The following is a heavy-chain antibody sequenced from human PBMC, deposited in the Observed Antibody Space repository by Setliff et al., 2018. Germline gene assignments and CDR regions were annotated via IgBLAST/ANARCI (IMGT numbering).Heavy chain of an antibody. Sequence: PSETLSLTCTVSGGSISSGGYYWSWIRQHPGKGLEWIGYIYYSGSTSYYNPSLKSRVTISVDTSKNQFPLKLSSATAADTAIYYCARIKDEYFQNWGQGSLVTVSS. CDR1: GGSISSGGYY. CDR3: ARIKDEYFQN. J-gene: IGHJ1*01. V-gene: IGHV4-31*03. CDR2: IYYSGSTS.